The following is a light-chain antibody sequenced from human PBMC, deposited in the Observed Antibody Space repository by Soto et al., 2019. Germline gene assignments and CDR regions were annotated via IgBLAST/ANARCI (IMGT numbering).Light chain of an antibody. J-gene: IGKJ1*01. CDR3: QQYNSYWAWT. V-gene: IGKV1-5*03. CDR2: KAS. CDR1: QSISSW. Sequence: DIQMTQSPSTLSASVGDRVTITCRASQSISSWLAWYQQKPGKAPKLLIYKASSLESGVPSRFSGSGSGTEVTLTISSLQPDDFATYYCQQYNSYWAWTFGQGTKVEIK.